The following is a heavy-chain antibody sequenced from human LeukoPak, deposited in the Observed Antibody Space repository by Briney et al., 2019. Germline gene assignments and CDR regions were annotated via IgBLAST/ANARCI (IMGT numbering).Heavy chain of an antibody. CDR3: ARVPRESWYGTLHYGMDV. D-gene: IGHD6-13*01. J-gene: IGHJ6*02. CDR1: GYTFTGYY. CDR2: INPNSGGA. Sequence: ASVKVSCKASGYTFTGYYMHWVRQAPGQGLEWMGWINPNSGGANYAQKVQGRVTMTRDTSISTAYMELSRLRSDDTAVYYCARVPRESWYGTLHYGMDVWGQGTTVTVSS. V-gene: IGHV1-2*02.